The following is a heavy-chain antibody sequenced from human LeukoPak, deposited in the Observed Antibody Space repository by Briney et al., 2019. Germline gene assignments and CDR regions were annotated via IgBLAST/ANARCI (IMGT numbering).Heavy chain of an antibody. CDR2: IREDGSEK. D-gene: IGHD3-10*01. V-gene: IGHV3-7*01. J-gene: IGHJ4*02. Sequence: GGSLRLSCAASGCTFSNYWMSWVRQAPGKGLEWVANIREDGSEKYYVDSVKGQFTISRDNAKNSLFLQMDSLRAEDTAVYYCARDLAGHYYGSGSSFDYWGQGTLVTVS. CDR1: GCTFSNYW. CDR3: ARDLAGHYYGSGSSFDY.